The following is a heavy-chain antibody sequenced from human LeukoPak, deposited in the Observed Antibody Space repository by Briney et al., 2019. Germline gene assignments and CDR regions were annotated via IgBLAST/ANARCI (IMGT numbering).Heavy chain of an antibody. CDR3: AKAAMLTMKARHNYYMDA. D-gene: IGHD3-16*01. CDR1: GFTFSTFG. J-gene: IGHJ6*03. V-gene: IGHV3-30*02. Sequence: GGSLRLSCEASGFTFSTFGMHWVRQAPGTGLEWVAFSRFDTRDGNYADSVKGRFTISRDTSKNTLYLEMNSLRPEDTGVYYCAKAAMLTMKARHNYYMDAWGKGTTVIISS. CDR2: SRFDTRDG.